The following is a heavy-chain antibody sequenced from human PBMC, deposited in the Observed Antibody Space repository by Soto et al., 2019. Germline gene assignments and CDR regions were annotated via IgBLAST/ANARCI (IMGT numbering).Heavy chain of an antibody. CDR2: LYDLDGS. Sequence: DVQLVESGGGLIQPGASLRLSCAAFGFTISGKKYVAWVRQAPGKGLEWVSALYDLDGSFYAASVKGRFTTSSDSSKTTVYLQMHDLRPDDTAVYYCATWHEREHAYDVWGQGTTVTVSS. D-gene: IGHD1-1*01. V-gene: IGHV3-53*01. CDR3: ATWHEREHAYDV. J-gene: IGHJ3*01. CDR1: GFTISGKKY.